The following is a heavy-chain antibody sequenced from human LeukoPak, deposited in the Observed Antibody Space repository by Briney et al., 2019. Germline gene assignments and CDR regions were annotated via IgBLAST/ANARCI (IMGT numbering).Heavy chain of an antibody. CDR3: AKGYCSSTTCYSRFDP. J-gene: IGHJ5*02. CDR2: ISGSGGIT. CDR1: GFTFSSYA. V-gene: IGHV3-23*01. Sequence: GGSLRLSCAASGFTFSSYAMSWVRQAPVKGLEWVSAISGSGGITFIADSGKCRFTISRDNSKNMLYLQMNSLRDEDTAVYYCAKGYCSSTTCYSRFDPWGHGTLVTVSS. D-gene: IGHD2-2*02.